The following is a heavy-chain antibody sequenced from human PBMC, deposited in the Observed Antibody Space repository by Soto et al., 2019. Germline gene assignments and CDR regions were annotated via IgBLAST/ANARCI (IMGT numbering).Heavy chain of an antibody. CDR2: IIPILGIA. Sequence: QVQLVQSGAEVKKPGSSVKVSCKASGGTFSSYTISWVRQAPGQGLEWMGRIIPILGIANYAQKFQGRVTITADKSTSTAYMELSSLRSEDTAVYYCARDHGYYYGSGSYFQHWGQGTLVTVSS. CDR1: GGTFSSYT. V-gene: IGHV1-69*08. J-gene: IGHJ1*01. CDR3: ARDHGYYYGSGSYFQH. D-gene: IGHD3-10*01.